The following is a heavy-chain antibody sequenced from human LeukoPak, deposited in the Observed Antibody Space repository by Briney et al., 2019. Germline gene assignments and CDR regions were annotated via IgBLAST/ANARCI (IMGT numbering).Heavy chain of an antibody. CDR2: MNSNSGNT. V-gene: IGHV1-8*01. Sequence: ASVKVSCKASGYTFTSYDINWMRQATGQGLEWMGWMNSNSGNTGYAQKFQGRVTMTRNTSISTAYMELSSLRSEDTAVYYCARTEQWLVPLYYYYGMDVWGQGTTVTVSS. CDR3: ARTEQWLVPLYYYYGMDV. CDR1: GYTFTSYD. J-gene: IGHJ6*02. D-gene: IGHD6-19*01.